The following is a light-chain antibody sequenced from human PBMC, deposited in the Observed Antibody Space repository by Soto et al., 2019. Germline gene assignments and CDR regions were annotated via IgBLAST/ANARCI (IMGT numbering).Light chain of an antibody. CDR3: HQYDSSLT. CDR2: GAS. CDR1: QSVSTRF. V-gene: IGKV3-20*01. J-gene: IGKJ1*01. Sequence: EIVLTQSPGSLSLSPGERATLSCRASQSVSTRFFAWYQQQPGQAPRLLIFGASVRATGVPDRFSVSGSGTDFTLTISRLAPEDFAVYYCHQYDSSLTFGQGPKVEI.